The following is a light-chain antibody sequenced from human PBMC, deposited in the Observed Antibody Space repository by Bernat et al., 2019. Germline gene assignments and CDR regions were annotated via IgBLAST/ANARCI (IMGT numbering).Light chain of an antibody. CDR3: SSYTSSSTLV. CDR1: SSDVGGYNY. J-gene: IGLJ3*02. V-gene: IGLV2-14*03. Sequence: QSALTQPASVSRSPGQSITISCTGTSSDVGGYNYVSWYQQHPGRAPKLMIYDVRDRPSGISNRFSGSKSGNTASLTISGLLAEDEADYYCSSYTSSSTLVFGGGTRLTVL. CDR2: DVR.